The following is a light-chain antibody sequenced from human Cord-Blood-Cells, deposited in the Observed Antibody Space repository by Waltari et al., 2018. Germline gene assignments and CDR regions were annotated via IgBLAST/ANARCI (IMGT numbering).Light chain of an antibody. V-gene: IGKV3-15*01. J-gene: IGKJ1*01. CDR3: QQYNNWPPWT. Sequence: EIVMTQSPATLSVSPGERAILSCRASQGVSSHLAWYQQKPGQAPRLLIYGASTRATGIPARFSGSGSGTEFTLTISRLQSEDFAVYYCQQYNNWPPWTFGQGTKVEIK. CDR1: QGVSSH. CDR2: GAS.